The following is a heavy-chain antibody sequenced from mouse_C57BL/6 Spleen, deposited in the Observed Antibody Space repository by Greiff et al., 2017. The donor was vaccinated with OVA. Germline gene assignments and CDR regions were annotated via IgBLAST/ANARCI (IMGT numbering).Heavy chain of an antibody. CDR1: GYIFTSYW. CDR3: ARWDYYGSSYLFDY. J-gene: IGHJ2*01. V-gene: IGHV1-55*01. D-gene: IGHD1-1*01. CDR2: IYPGSGST. Sequence: VQLQQPGAELVKPGASVKMSCKASGYIFTSYWITWVKQRPGQGLEWIGDIYPGSGSTNYNEKFKSKATLTVDTSSSTAYMQLSSLTSEDSAVYYCARWDYYGSSYLFDYWGQGTTLTVSS.